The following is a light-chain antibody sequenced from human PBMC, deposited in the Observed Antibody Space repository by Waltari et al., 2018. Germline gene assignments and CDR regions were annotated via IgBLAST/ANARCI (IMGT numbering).Light chain of an antibody. CDR2: WAS. Sequence: DIVMTQSPDSLAVSLGERATIHSRPSQTVLYIPNDRNYLAWYQQKPGQPPKLLLSWASTRESGVPDRFSGSGSGTDFTLTIGSLQAEDVALYYCQQYYSSPLTFGGGTKVEIK. CDR1: QTVLYIPNDRNY. CDR3: QQYYSSPLT. J-gene: IGKJ4*01. V-gene: IGKV4-1*01.